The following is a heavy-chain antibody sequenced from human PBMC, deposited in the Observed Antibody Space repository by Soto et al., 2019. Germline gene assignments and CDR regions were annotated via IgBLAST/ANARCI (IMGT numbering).Heavy chain of an antibody. CDR2: ISGSGSST. V-gene: IGHV3-23*01. D-gene: IGHD1-7*01. CDR3: ARRNWNYGAFDI. J-gene: IGHJ3*02. Sequence: GGSLRLSCAASGFTFSSYAMSWVRQAPGKGLEWVSGISGSGSSTYYADSVKGRFTISRDNSKNTLYLQMNSLRAEDTAVYYCARRNWNYGAFDIWGQGTMVTVSS. CDR1: GFTFSSYA.